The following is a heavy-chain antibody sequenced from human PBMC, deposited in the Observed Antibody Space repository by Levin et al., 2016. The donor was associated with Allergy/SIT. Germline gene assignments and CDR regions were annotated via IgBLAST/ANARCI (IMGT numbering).Heavy chain of an antibody. CDR3: HCALYDIDGY. V-gene: IGHV4-39*01. D-gene: IGHD3-9*01. CDR1: GGSISSSSYY. J-gene: IGHJ4*02. Sequence: SETLSLTCTVSGGSISSSSYYWGWIRQPPGKGLEWIGSIYYSGSTYYNTSLKSRVTISVDTSKNQFSLKLSSVTAADTAVYYCHCALYDIDGYWGQGTLVTVSS. CDR2: IYYSGST.